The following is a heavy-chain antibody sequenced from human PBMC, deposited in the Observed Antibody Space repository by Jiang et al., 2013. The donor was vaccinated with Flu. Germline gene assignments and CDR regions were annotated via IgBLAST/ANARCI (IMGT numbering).Heavy chain of an antibody. CDR2: IGSSGNNI. Sequence: VQLLESGGGLVQPGGSLRLSCAASGFTFSSYDMNWVRQAPGKGLEWVSYIGSSGNNIHYADSVKGRFTISRDNAKNSLYLQMNSLRAEDTAVYYCARVYRGWDRAAFDIWGQGTMVTVSS. D-gene: IGHD5-12*01. CDR3: ARVYRGWDRAAFDI. CDR1: GFTFSSYD. V-gene: IGHV3-48*03. J-gene: IGHJ3*02.